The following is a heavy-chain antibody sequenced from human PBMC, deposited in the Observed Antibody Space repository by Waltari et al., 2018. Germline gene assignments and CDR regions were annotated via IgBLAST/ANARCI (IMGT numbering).Heavy chain of an antibody. Sequence: QVQLQESGPGLVKPSETLSLTCTVSGGSISSYYWSWLRQPPGKGLEWIGYSYYSGSTNYNPSLKSRVTISVDTSKNQFSLKLSSVTAADTAVYYCARVGGGLFDPWGQGTLVTVSS. D-gene: IGHD3-16*01. CDR3: ARVGGGLFDP. J-gene: IGHJ5*02. CDR2: SYYSGST. V-gene: IGHV4-59*01. CDR1: GGSISSYY.